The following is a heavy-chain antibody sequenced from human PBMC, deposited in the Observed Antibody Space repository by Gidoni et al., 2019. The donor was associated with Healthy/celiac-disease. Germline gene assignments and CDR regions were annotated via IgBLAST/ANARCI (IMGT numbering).Heavy chain of an antibody. J-gene: IGHJ3*02. D-gene: IGHD3-10*01. CDR1: GGSISSGGYS. Sequence: VSGGSISSGGYSWSWIRQPPGKGLEWIGYIYHSGSTYYNPSLKSRVTISVDRSKNQFSLKLSSVTAADTAVYYCARGLYWFGESQDLDAFDIWGQGTMVTVSS. CDR2: IYHSGST. V-gene: IGHV4-30-2*01. CDR3: ARGLYWFGESQDLDAFDI.